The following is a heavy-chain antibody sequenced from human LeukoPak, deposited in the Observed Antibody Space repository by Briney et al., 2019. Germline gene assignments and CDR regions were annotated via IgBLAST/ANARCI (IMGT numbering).Heavy chain of an antibody. CDR1: GFLFSGYG. V-gene: IGHV3-30*18. J-gene: IGHJ4*02. D-gene: IGHD3-10*01. CDR2: ISYDGSNK. Sequence: GGSLRLSCAASGFLFSGYGMHWVRQAPGKGLEWVAVISYDGSNKYFADSVKGRFTISRDNSKNTLFLQMNSLRAEDTAVYYCAKDLLWFGESPVDYWGQGTLVTVSS. CDR3: AKDLLWFGESPVDY.